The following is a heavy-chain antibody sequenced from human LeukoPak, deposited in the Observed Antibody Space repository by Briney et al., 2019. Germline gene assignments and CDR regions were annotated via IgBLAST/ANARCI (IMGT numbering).Heavy chain of an antibody. CDR2: INTDGSST. D-gene: IGHD6-6*01. CDR3: ARESLLIAAPFDY. Sequence: AGGSLRLSCAASGFTFSSYWMHWVRQALGKGLVWVSRINTDGSSTSYADSVKGRFTISRDNAKNTLYLQMNSLRAEDTAVYYCARESLLIAAPFDYWGQGTLVTVSS. J-gene: IGHJ4*02. V-gene: IGHV3-74*01. CDR1: GFTFSSYW.